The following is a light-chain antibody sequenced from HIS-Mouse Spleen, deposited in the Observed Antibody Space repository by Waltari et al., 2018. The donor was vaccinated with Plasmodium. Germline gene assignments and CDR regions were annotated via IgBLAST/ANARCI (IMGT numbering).Light chain of an antibody. CDR2: GAS. V-gene: IGKV3-15*01. CDR3: QQYNNWSFT. CDR1: QSVSSN. J-gene: IGKJ3*01. Sequence: EIVMTQSPATLSVSPGERATLSCRASQSVSSNLAWYQQKPGQAPRLLIYGASTRATGIPARFSGSGSGTDFTLTISSLQSEDVAVYYCQQYNNWSFTFGPGTKVDIK.